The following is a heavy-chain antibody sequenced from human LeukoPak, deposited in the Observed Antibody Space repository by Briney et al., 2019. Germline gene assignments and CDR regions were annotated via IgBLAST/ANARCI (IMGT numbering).Heavy chain of an antibody. CDR2: ISTSSSYI. Sequence: GGSLRLSCAASGFTFSSYSMNWVRQAPGKGLEWVSFISTSSSYIYYADSLKGRFTISRDNAKKSLYLQMNSLKTEDTAVYYCTRRYNYDSSGYYYVRDAFDIWGQGTMVTVSS. CDR1: GFTFSSYS. D-gene: IGHD3-22*01. V-gene: IGHV3-21*03. J-gene: IGHJ3*02. CDR3: TRRYNYDSSGYYYVRDAFDI.